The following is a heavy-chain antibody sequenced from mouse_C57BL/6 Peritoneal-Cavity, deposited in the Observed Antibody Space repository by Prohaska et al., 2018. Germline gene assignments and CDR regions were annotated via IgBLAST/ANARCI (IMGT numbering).Heavy chain of an antibody. J-gene: IGHJ1*03. V-gene: IGHV1-69*01. D-gene: IGHD2-1*01. Sequence: QAQLQQPVVELVMPGASVKLPCKAPGYTFTSYCTLWVKQRLGQGLEWIGEIDPSDSYTNYNQKFKGKATLNVNKSSSTAYKEVSRLTAEDSAVCKWGSVGYYGNPDWNFVVLDTGITVTGSS. CDR3: GSVGYYGNPDWNFVV. CDR1: GYTFTSYC. CDR2: IDPSDSYT.